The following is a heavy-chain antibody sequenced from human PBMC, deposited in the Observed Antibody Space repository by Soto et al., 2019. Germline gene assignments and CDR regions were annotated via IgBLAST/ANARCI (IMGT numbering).Heavy chain of an antibody. CDR1: GFTFSYYW. J-gene: IGHJ3*01. CDR2: IHSDGSST. CDR3: AGGDRGAFDL. Sequence: EVQLLESGGGLVQPGESLRLSCAASGFTFSYYWMHWVRQAPGMGLVWVSRIHSDGSSTTYADSVKGRFTISRDNARNTLYLQMNSRRAEDTAVYYCAGGDRGAFDLWGQGTVVTVSS. V-gene: IGHV3-74*01. D-gene: IGHD1-26*01.